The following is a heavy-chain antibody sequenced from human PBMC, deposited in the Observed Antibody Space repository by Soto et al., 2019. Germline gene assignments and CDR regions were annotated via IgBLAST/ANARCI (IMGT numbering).Heavy chain of an antibody. J-gene: IGHJ4*02. Sequence: QMQLVQSGPEVKKPGTSVKVSCKASGFNFTSSAVQWVRQARGQRLEVIGWIVVGSGNTNYAQKFQERVTITRDMSTSKAYMKLSSLRSEDTAVYYCAAALHDYGDYVGFYFDYWGQGTLVTVSS. D-gene: IGHD4-17*01. CDR3: AAALHDYGDYVGFYFDY. CDR2: IVVGSGNT. V-gene: IGHV1-58*01. CDR1: GFNFTSSA.